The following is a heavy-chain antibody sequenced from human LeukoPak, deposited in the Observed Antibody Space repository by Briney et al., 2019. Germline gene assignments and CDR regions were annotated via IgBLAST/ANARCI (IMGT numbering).Heavy chain of an antibody. CDR2: INHSGST. CDR3: ALKTYYYDSSDRLEYFQH. J-gene: IGHJ1*01. Sequence: SETLSLTCTVSGGSISSGDYYWSWIRQPPGKGLEWIGEINHSGSTNYNPSLKSRVTISVDTSKNQFSLKLSSVTAADTAVYYCALKTYYYDSSDRLEYFQHWGQGTLVTVSS. V-gene: IGHV4-39*07. CDR1: GGSISSGDYY. D-gene: IGHD3-22*01.